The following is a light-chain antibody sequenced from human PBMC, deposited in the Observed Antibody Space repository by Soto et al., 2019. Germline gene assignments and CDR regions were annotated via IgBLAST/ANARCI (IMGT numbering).Light chain of an antibody. J-gene: IGKJ5*01. CDR3: QQSYSTLIT. CDR1: QSISSW. CDR2: AAS. V-gene: IGKV1-39*01. Sequence: MTQSPSTLSVSPGECVTLSCRASQSISSWLAWYQQKPGKAPKLLIYAASSLQSGVPSRFSGSGSGTDFTLTISSLQPEDFATYYCQQSYSTLITFGQGTRLEIK.